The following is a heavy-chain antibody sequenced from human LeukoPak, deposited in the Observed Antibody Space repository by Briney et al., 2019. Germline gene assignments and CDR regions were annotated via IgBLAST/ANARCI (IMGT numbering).Heavy chain of an antibody. CDR1: GGSISSYY. J-gene: IGHJ4*02. D-gene: IGHD4-17*01. CDR3: ARERDYSDEIDY. V-gene: IGHV4-59*01. CDR2: IYYSGST. Sequence: SETLSLTCTVSGGSISSYYWSWIRQPPGKGLEWIGHIYYSGSTNYNPSLKSRVTISVDTSKNQFSLKLSSVTAADTAVYYCARERDYSDEIDYWGQGTLVTVSS.